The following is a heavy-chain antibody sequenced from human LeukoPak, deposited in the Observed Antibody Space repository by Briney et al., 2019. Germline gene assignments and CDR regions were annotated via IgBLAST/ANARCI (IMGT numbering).Heavy chain of an antibody. CDR1: GYTFSSYG. CDR2: VSAYNGDT. V-gene: IGHV1-18*01. Sequence: ASVTVSCKTSGYTFSSYGITWVRQAPGQGLEWMGWVSAYNGDTKYAQKLQDRVTMTTDPSTTTAYMELRSLRSDDTAVYYCARGILADDIMTGPWGQGTRVTVSS. CDR3: ARGILADDIMTGP. D-gene: IGHD3-9*01. J-gene: IGHJ5*02.